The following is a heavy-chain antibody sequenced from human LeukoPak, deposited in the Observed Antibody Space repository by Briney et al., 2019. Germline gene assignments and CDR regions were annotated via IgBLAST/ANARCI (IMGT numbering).Heavy chain of an antibody. CDR1: GGSISSGGYY. CDR2: IYYSGST. D-gene: IGHD2-2*01. J-gene: IGHJ4*02. CDR3: ARMLGNYCSSTSCSDY. V-gene: IGHV4-30-4*08. Sequence: SETLSLTCTVSGGSISSGGYYWSWIRQRPGKGLEWIGYIYYSGSTYYNPSLKSRVTISVDTSKNQFSLKLSSVTAADTAVYYCARMLGNYCSSTSCSDYWGQGTLVTVSS.